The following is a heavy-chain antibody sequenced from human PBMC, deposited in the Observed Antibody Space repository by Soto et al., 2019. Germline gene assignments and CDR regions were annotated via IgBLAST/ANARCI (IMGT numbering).Heavy chain of an antibody. D-gene: IGHD4-4*01. Sequence: GGSLRLSCAASGYTFSSYEMNWVRQAPGKGLEWVSYISSSGATIYYTDSVRGRFTVSRDNAKNSLYLQMNSLRAEDTAVYYCARDVLGASNYNHWGQGTLVTVSS. CDR2: ISSSGATI. V-gene: IGHV3-48*03. CDR1: GYTFSSYE. CDR3: ARDVLGASNYNH. J-gene: IGHJ5*02.